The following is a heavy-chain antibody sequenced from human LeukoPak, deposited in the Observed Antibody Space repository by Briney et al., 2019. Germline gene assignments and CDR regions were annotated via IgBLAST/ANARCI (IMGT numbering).Heavy chain of an antibody. Sequence: GGSLRLSCAASGFTFSSYWMSWVRQAPGKGLEWVANIKQDGSEKYYVDSVKGRFTISRDNAKNSLYLQMNSLRAEDTAVYYCERDEEYYYDSSGYSDYWGQGTLVTVSS. D-gene: IGHD3-22*01. J-gene: IGHJ4*02. CDR1: GFTFSSYW. V-gene: IGHV3-7*01. CDR2: IKQDGSEK. CDR3: ERDEEYYYDSSGYSDY.